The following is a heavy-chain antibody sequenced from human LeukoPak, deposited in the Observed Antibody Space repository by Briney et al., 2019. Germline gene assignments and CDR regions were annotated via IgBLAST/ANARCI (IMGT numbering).Heavy chain of an antibody. V-gene: IGHV4-61*02. D-gene: IGHD1-26*01. Sequence: TSQTLSLTCTVSGGSISSGSYYWSWIRQPAGKGLEWIGRIYTSGSTNYNPSLKSRVTISVDTSKNQFSLKLSSVTAADTAVYYCARGSSGAPWGSVWFDPWGQGTLVTVSS. CDR2: IYTSGST. CDR1: GGSISSGSYY. J-gene: IGHJ5*02. CDR3: ARGSSGAPWGSVWFDP.